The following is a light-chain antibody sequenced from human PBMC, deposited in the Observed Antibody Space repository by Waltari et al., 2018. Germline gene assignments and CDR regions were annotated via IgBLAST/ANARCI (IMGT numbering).Light chain of an antibody. Sequence: QSVLTQPPSTSGTPGQRVTISCSGSSSNIGTNFVYWYQQLPGTAPKLLIFKDNRRPSGIPDRFSDSRAGTSASLAISGLRSEDEADYYCAAWDDSLSRLVFGGGTKLTFL. J-gene: IGLJ3*02. CDR3: AAWDDSLSRLV. V-gene: IGLV1-47*01. CDR1: SSNIGTNF. CDR2: KDN.